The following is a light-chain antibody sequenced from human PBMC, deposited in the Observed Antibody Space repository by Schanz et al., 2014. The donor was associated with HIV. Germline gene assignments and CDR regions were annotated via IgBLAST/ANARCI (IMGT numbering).Light chain of an antibody. J-gene: IGLJ3*02. V-gene: IGLV1-44*01. CDR2: SDS. CDR1: SSNIGSNT. Sequence: QSVLTQPPSASGTPGQRVTISCSGSSSNIGSNTAKWYQQLPGTAPKLLIFSDSHRPSGVPDRFSGSKSGTSASLAISGLQSEDEADYYCATWDDSLQSWVFGGGTKLTVL. CDR3: ATWDDSLQSWV.